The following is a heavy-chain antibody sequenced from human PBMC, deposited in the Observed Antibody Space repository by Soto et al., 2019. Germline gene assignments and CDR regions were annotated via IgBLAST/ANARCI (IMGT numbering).Heavy chain of an antibody. CDR3: HVGSGYYQANFDY. D-gene: IGHD3-22*01. CDR2: ISSSSSYI. CDR1: GFTFSSYS. J-gene: IGHJ4*02. Sequence: GGSLRLSCAASGFTFSSYSMNWVRQAPGKGLEWVSSISSSSSYIYYADSVKGRFTISRDNAKNSLYLQMNSLRAEDTAVYYCHVGSGYYQANFDYWGQGTLVTVSS. V-gene: IGHV3-21*01.